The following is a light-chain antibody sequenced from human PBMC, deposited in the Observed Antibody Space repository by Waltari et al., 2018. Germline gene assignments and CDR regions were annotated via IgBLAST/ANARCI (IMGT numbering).Light chain of an antibody. J-gene: IGLJ3*02. CDR1: SGPVSSDQY. Sequence: QTVVTQEPSFSVSPGGTITLTCGLSSGPVSSDQYPSWYQQTPGQAPRTLIYNTNTLSSGVPARFSGSILGEKAALTITGAQADDECAYYCALYMGGGIWVFGGGTYLTVL. CDR2: NTN. V-gene: IGLV8-61*01. CDR3: ALYMGGGIWV.